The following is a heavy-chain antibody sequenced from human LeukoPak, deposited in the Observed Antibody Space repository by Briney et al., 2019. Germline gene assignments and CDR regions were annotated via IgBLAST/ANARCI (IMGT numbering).Heavy chain of an antibody. D-gene: IGHD5-12*01. CDR3: ARGVLSGYDRPTDY. CDR2: ISTSGSII. J-gene: IGHJ4*02. CDR1: GFTFSSYE. V-gene: IGHV3-48*03. Sequence: GGSLRLSCAASGFTFSSYEMKWVRQAPGKGLEWVSYISTSGSIIYLADSVKGRFTVSRDNARNSLYLQMNSLRAEDTAVYYCARGVLSGYDRPTDYWGQGILVTVSS.